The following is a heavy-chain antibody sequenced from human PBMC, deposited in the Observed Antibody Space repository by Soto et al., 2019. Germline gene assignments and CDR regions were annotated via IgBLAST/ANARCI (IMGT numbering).Heavy chain of an antibody. Sequence: QVQLVQSGAEVKKPGSSVKVSCKASGGTFSSYTISWVRQAPGQGLEWMGRIIPILGIANYAQKFQGRVTITADKSTSTAYMELSSLRSEDTAVYYCARDQDYYDILTGYYPPGWYFDLWGRGTLVTVSS. CDR1: GGTFSSYT. CDR3: ARDQDYYDILTGYYPPGWYFDL. J-gene: IGHJ2*01. CDR2: IIPILGIA. V-gene: IGHV1-69*08. D-gene: IGHD3-9*01.